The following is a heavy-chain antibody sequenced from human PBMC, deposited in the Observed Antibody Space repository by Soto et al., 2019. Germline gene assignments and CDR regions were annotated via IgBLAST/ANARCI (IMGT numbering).Heavy chain of an antibody. D-gene: IGHD1-26*01. CDR1: GYTFTSYA. J-gene: IGHJ5*02. V-gene: IGHV1-3*01. Sequence: VASVKVSCKASGYTFTSYAMHWVRQAPGQRLEWMGWINAGNGNTKYSQKFQGRVTITRDTSASTAYMELSSLRSEDTAVYYCARGSGSYPNWFDPWGQGTLVTVSS. CDR3: ARGSGSYPNWFDP. CDR2: INAGNGNT.